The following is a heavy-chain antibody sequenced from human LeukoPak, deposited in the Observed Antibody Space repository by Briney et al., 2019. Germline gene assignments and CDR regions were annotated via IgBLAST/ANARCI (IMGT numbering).Heavy chain of an antibody. CDR1: GFSLRTYA. CDR2: IGGSDDTT. V-gene: IGHV3-23*01. D-gene: IGHD2-15*01. J-gene: IGHJ4*02. CDR3: AKGLVVNDNYFDN. Sequence: GGSLRLSCAASGFSLRTYAMNWVRQVPGKGLEWVSSIGGSDDTTYYADSVKGRFTIPSDFSTNTVSLQMNSLRAEDTAVYFCAKGLVVNDNYFDNWGQGTLVTVSS.